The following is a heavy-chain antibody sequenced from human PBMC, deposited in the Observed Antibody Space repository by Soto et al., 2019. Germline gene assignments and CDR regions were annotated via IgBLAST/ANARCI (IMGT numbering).Heavy chain of an antibody. J-gene: IGHJ4*02. CDR2: IYWDDDE. Sequence: SGPTLVNPTQTLTVTCTFSWVSLSTSGGVVGLILQPPGNALEWLALIYWDDDERCSASVSSMLTVTKYTCKNQVGRAMTNMCTLDTXXYXCARTLNSWSFRFDYWGQGTLVTVSS. D-gene: IGHD1-26*01. V-gene: IGHV2-5*02. CDR3: ARTLNSWSFRFDY. CDR1: WVSLSTSGGV.